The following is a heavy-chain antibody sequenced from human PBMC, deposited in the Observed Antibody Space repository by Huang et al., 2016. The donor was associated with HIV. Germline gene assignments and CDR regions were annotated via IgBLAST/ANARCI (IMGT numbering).Heavy chain of an antibody. V-gene: IGHV3-11*01. J-gene: IGHJ3*01. CDR1: GFKFSAYY. D-gene: IGHD6-13*01. CDR3: ARAGLAAAGAFDD. Sequence: QVHLVESGGGLVKPGGSLRVSCAASGFKFSAYYMSWIRQCPGKGLEGVSYISNSGGAIYYADSVKGRFTISRDNAKNSLNLQMNNLRADDTGIYFCARAGLAAAGAFDDWGPGTQITVSS. CDR2: ISNSGGAI.